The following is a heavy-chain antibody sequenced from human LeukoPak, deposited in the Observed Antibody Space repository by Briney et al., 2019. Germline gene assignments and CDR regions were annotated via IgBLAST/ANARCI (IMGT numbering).Heavy chain of an antibody. J-gene: IGHJ4*02. CDR2: IYYSGST. V-gene: IGHV4-59*01. CDR1: GGAISSYF. CDR3: AGWAYDSSGYRLAY. Sequence: PSETLSLTCTVSGGAISSYFFSWIRQPPGKGLEWIGYIYYSGSTNYNPSLKSRVTISVDTSKNQFSLKLSSVTAADTAVYYCAGWAYDSSGYRLAYWGQGTLVTVSS. D-gene: IGHD3-22*01.